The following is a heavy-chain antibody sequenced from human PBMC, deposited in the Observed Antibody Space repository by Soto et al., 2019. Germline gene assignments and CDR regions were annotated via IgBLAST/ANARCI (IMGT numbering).Heavy chain of an antibody. CDR2: IKSNVNGGTS. Sequence: GGSLRLSCAASGLTFTNAWMSWVRQAPGKGPEWVGLIKSNVNGGTSDYAAPVKGRFTISRDDSTNTLYLQMNSLKTENTAVYYCAKDMPFSGGSCYAFWCQGALVTVSS. V-gene: IGHV3-15*01. D-gene: IGHD2-15*01. CDR3: AKDMPFSGGSCYAF. J-gene: IGHJ4*02. CDR1: GLTFTNAW.